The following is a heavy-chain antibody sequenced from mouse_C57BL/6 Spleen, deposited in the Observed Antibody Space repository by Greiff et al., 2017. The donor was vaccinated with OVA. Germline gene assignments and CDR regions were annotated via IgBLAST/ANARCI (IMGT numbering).Heavy chain of an antibody. CDR2: IWSDGST. CDR1: GFSLTSYG. D-gene: IGHD2-5*01. Sequence: VKVEESGPGLVAPSQSLSITCTVSGFSLTSYGVHWVRQPPGKGLEWLVVIWSDGSTTYNSALKSRPSISKDNSKSQVFLKMNSLQTDDTAMYYCARQRSKGGYFDVWGTGTTVTVSS. V-gene: IGHV2-6-1*01. CDR3: ARQRSKGGYFDV. J-gene: IGHJ1*03.